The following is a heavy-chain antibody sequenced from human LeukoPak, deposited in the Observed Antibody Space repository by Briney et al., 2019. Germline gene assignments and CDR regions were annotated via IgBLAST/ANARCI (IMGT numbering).Heavy chain of an antibody. V-gene: IGHV3-23*01. CDR1: GFTFSSYA. CDR3: ARDRRAAAGNEYFQH. Sequence: GGSLTLSCAASGFTFSSYAMSWVRQAPGKGLEWVSAISGSGGSTYYADSVKGRFTISRDNSKNTLYLQMNSLRAEDTAVYYCARDRRAAAGNEYFQHWGQGTLVTVSS. D-gene: IGHD6-13*01. CDR2: ISGSGGST. J-gene: IGHJ1*01.